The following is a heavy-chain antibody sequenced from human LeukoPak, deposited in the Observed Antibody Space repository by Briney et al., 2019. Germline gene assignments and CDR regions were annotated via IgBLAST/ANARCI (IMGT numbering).Heavy chain of an antibody. CDR1: GGSISSSSYY. Sequence: SETLSLTCTVSGGSISSSSYYWGWIRQPPGKGLEWIGSIYYSGSTYYNPSLKSRVTISVDTSKNQFSLKLSSVTAADTAVYYCARHNRVPAAFDYCGQGTLVTVSS. CDR3: ARHNRVPAAFDY. CDR2: IYYSGST. V-gene: IGHV4-39*01. J-gene: IGHJ4*02. D-gene: IGHD2-2*01.